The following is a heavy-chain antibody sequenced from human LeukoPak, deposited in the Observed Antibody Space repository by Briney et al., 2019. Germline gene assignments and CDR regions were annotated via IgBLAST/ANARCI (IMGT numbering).Heavy chain of an antibody. D-gene: IGHD3-10*01. CDR3: ARQRGSLTIDY. Sequence: PSETLSLTCTVSGGSISSYYWSWIRQPQGKGLEWIGYIYYSGSTNYNPSLKSRVTISVDTSKNQFSLKLSSVTAADTAVYYCARQRGSLTIDYWGQGTLVTVSS. CDR1: GGSISSYY. J-gene: IGHJ4*02. CDR2: IYYSGST. V-gene: IGHV4-59*08.